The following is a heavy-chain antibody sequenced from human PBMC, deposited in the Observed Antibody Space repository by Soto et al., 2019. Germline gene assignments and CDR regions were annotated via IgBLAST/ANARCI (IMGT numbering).Heavy chain of an antibody. V-gene: IGHV1-18*01. D-gene: IGHD3-3*01. Sequence: AASVXVAFKASGYTVTIDGIIFVLQAPGQGLECIGWISAYNGNTNYAQKLQGRVTMTTETSTSTDYMELRSLRSDDTAVYYCARARDYDFWSGYSNGINSYYGMEVRGQRTTV. CDR1: GYTVTIDG. CDR3: ARARDYDFWSGYSNGINSYYGMEV. CDR2: ISAYNGNT. J-gene: IGHJ6*01.